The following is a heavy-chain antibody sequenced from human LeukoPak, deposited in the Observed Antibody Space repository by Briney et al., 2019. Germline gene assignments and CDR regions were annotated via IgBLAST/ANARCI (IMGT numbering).Heavy chain of an antibody. D-gene: IGHD4-17*01. CDR1: GYTFTSYG. V-gene: IGHV1-69*05. J-gene: IGHJ6*03. CDR3: ARGLAVRYYMDV. CDR2: IIPIFGTA. Sequence: ASVKVSCKASGYTFTSYGISWVRQAPGQGLEWMGGIIPIFGTANYAQKFQGRVTITTDESTSTAYMELSSLRSEDTAVYYCARGLAVRYYMDVWGKGTTVTVSS.